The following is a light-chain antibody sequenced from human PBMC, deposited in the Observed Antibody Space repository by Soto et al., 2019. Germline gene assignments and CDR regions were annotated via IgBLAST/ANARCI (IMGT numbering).Light chain of an antibody. CDR2: AAS. Sequence: EIVMTQSPATLSVSPGERATLSCRASQSVSIDLAWYQQKPGQAPRLLIYAASARATGTPARFSGSGSGTDFTLTISSLKSEDFEVFFCQKYDNWPLLLGGGPKVEIK. CDR3: QKYDNWPLL. J-gene: IGKJ4*01. V-gene: IGKV3-15*01. CDR1: QSVSID.